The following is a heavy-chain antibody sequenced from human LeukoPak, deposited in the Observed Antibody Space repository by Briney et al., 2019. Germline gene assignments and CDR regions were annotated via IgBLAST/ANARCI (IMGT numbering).Heavy chain of an antibody. CDR1: GFTFSSYG. CDR3: VRGVGVSRFNYLDS. D-gene: IGHD6-13*01. CDR2: IWYDGSNK. V-gene: IGHV3-33*01. Sequence: GGSLRLSCAASGFTFSSYGMHWVRQAPGKGLEWVALIWYDGSNKYYADSVKGRFTISRDNSKNTLYLQMNSLRDDDTAVYYCVRGVGVSRFNYLDSWGQGTLVIVSS. J-gene: IGHJ4*02.